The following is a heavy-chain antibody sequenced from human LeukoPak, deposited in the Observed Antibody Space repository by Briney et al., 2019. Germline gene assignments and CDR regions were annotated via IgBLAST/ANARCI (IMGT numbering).Heavy chain of an antibody. J-gene: IGHJ4*02. CDR3: ARIPGDYYDSNHIWDY. CDR1: GYTFTGYD. CDR2: MNPNSGNT. Sequence: GASVKVSCKASGYTFTGYDINWVRQATGQGLEWMGWMNPNSGNTGYAQKFQGRVTMTRNTSISTAYMELSSLRSEDTAVYYCARIPGDYYDSNHIWDYWGQGTLVTVSS. D-gene: IGHD3-22*01. V-gene: IGHV1-8*01.